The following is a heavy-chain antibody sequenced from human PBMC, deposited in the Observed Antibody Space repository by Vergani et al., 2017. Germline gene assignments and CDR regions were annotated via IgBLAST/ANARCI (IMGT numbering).Heavy chain of an antibody. Sequence: EVQLVESGGGLVPPGGSLRLSCAASGFTFSSYSMNWVRQAPGKGLEWVSYISSSSSTIYYADSVKGRFTISRDNAKNSLYLQMNSLRAEDTAVYYCARLADYDILTGQNWFDPWGQGTLVTVSS. V-gene: IGHV3-48*04. CDR3: ARLADYDILTGQNWFDP. CDR1: GFTFSSYS. D-gene: IGHD3-9*01. CDR2: ISSSSSTI. J-gene: IGHJ5*02.